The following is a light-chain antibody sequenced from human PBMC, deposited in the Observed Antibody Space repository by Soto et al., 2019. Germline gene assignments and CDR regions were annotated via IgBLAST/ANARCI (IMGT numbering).Light chain of an antibody. J-gene: IGKJ1*01. CDR3: QQYYTSWWT. Sequence: DIVMTQSPDSLAVSLGERATINCKSSQSVLSTSKNKNFIAWYQQKPGQPPRLLIYWASTRESGVPDRFSGGGSGTDFTLTISSLQAEDGAVYYCQQYYTSWWTFGQGTKVEIK. CDR1: QSVLSTSKNKNF. V-gene: IGKV4-1*01. CDR2: WAS.